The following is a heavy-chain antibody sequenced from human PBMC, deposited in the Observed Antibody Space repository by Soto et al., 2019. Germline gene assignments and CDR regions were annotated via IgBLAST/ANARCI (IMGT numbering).Heavy chain of an antibody. CDR2: IYYSGST. J-gene: IGHJ6*02. V-gene: IGHV4-30-4*01. CDR1: GGSISSGDYY. D-gene: IGHD2-2*01. CDR3: ARGLWYQLLSSYVYYGMDV. Sequence: NPSETLSLTCTVSGGSISSGDYYWSWIRQPPGKGLEWIGYIYYSGSTYYNPSLKSRVTISVDTSKNQFSLKLSSVTAADTAVYYCARGLWYQLLSSYVYYGMDVWGQGTTVTVSS.